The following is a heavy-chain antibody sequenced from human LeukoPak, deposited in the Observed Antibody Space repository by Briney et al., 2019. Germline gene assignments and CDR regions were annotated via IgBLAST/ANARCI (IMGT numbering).Heavy chain of an antibody. CDR1: GFTFGNSW. D-gene: IGHD1-14*01. CDR3: IVVVEPPDSDGFDV. CDR2: INADGSTT. V-gene: IGHV3-74*01. J-gene: IGHJ3*01. Sequence: GESLRLACAASGFTFGNSWVHWVRHAPGKGLVWVSLINADGSTTSYADSVKGRFTISRHNARNTLSLEMNSLTIEDTAVYYCIVVVEPPDSDGFDVWGQGTMITVSS.